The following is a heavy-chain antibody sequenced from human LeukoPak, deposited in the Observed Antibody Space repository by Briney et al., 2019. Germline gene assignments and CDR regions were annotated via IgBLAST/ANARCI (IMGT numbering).Heavy chain of an antibody. D-gene: IGHD6-6*01. CDR3: AKRGPIYSSSPGNYFDY. Sequence: GASVKVSCKASGYTFTSYYMHWVRQAPGQGLEWMGIINPSGGSTSYAQKFQGRVTMTRDTSTSTVYMELSSLRSEDTAVYYCAKRGPIYSSSPGNYFDYWGQGTLVTVSS. CDR1: GYTFTSYY. CDR2: INPSGGST. J-gene: IGHJ4*02. V-gene: IGHV1-46*01.